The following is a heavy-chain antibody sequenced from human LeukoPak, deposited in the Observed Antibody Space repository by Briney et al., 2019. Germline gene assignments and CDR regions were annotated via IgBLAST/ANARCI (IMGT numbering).Heavy chain of an antibody. CDR3: ARGHGYYYYYGIDV. Sequence: SETLSLTCTVSGGSISSYDWSWLRQPPGEGRVWCGYIYYSRSTNYNPSLKSRVTISVDTSKNQSSLKLSSVTAADTAVYYWARGHGYYYYYGIDVWGQGTTVTVSS. CDR2: IYYSRST. D-gene: IGHD2-2*03. V-gene: IGHV4-59*08. CDR1: GGSISSYD. J-gene: IGHJ6*02.